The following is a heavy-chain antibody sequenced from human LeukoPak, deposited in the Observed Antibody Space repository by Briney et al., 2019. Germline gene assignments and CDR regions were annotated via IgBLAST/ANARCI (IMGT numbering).Heavy chain of an antibody. CDR3: AKEPERRERYFDY. J-gene: IGHJ4*02. D-gene: IGHD1-1*01. V-gene: IGHV3-30*04. Sequence: GSLRLSCAASGFTFSSYAMHWVRQAPGKGLEWVAIISYDGSNKYYADSVKGRFTISRDNSKNTLYLQMNSLRAEDTAVYYCAKEPERRERYFDYWGQGTLVTVSS. CDR2: ISYDGSNK. CDR1: GFTFSSYA.